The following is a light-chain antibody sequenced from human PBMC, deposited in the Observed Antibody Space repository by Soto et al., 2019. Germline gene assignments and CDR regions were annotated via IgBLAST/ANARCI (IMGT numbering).Light chain of an antibody. Sequence: IVMTQSPASLSVPPGERATLSCRASQSVSSNFAWYLQKPGQAPRLLIYGASTRATAVPARFTASGSGTEFTLTISSLQSDDFGVYYCQQYDTWPRTFGQGTKVDIK. J-gene: IGKJ1*01. CDR1: QSVSSN. CDR2: GAS. V-gene: IGKV3-15*01. CDR3: QQYDTWPRT.